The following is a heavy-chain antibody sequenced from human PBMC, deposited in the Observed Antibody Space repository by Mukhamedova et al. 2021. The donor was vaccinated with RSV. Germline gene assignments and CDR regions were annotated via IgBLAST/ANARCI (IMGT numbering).Heavy chain of an antibody. J-gene: IGHJ3*02. CDR2: ISYDGSNK. D-gene: IGHD2-2*01. Sequence: SSYAMHWVRQAPGKGLEWVSIISYDGSNKYYTDSVKGRFTISRDNSKNTLYLQMNSLRAEDTAVYYCARDRRKYQLLSPAFDIWG. V-gene: IGHV3-30*10. CDR3: ARDRRKYQLLSPAFDI. CDR1: SSYA.